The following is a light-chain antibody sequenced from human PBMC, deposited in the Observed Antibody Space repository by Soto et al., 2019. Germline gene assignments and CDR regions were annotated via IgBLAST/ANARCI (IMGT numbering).Light chain of an antibody. Sequence: QAVVTQPPSVSGAPGQRVTISCSGSSTNIGADYDVHWYQQLPGTAPKLLMYGNINRPSGVPDRFSGSKSGTSASLAITGLRAEDEADYYCQSFDINVLALIFGVGTKLTVL. CDR1: STNIGADYD. CDR3: QSFDINVLALI. J-gene: IGLJ2*01. V-gene: IGLV1-40*01. CDR2: GNI.